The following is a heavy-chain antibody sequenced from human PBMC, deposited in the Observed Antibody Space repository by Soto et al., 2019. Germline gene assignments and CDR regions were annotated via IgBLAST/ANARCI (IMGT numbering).Heavy chain of an antibody. CDR3: ARRYCSGGSCTYYFDY. CDR2: IIPIFGTA. J-gene: IGHJ4*02. D-gene: IGHD2-15*01. V-gene: IGHV1-69*01. Sequence: QVQLVQSGAEVQKPGSSVKVSCKASGGTFSSYAISWVRQAPGQGLEWMGGIIPIFGTANYAQKFQGRVTITADESTSTAYMELSSLRSEDTAVYYCARRYCSGGSCTYYFDYWGQGTLVTVSS. CDR1: GGTFSSYA.